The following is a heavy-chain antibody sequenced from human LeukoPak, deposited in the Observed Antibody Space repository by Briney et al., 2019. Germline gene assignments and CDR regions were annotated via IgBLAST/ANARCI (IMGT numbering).Heavy chain of an antibody. D-gene: IGHD4-17*01. J-gene: IGHJ4*02. V-gene: IGHV4-39*01. CDR2: IFYSGST. CDR1: GGSVSSSSYY. CDR3: ARSTVTTWVGDFDY. Sequence: SETLSLTCTVFGGSVSSSSYYWGWIRQPPGKGLEWIGSIFYSGSTYYNPSLQSRVTISIDTSKNQFSLKLSSVTAADTAVYYCARSTVTTWVGDFDYWGQGTLVTVSS.